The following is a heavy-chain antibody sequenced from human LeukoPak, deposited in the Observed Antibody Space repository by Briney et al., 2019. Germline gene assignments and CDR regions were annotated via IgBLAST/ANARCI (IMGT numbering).Heavy chain of an antibody. CDR1: GFTFSRHG. D-gene: IGHD6-19*01. CDR3: AREIAVAGTIN. CDR2: ISNDGSRK. V-gene: IGHV3-30*03. Sequence: PGGSLRLSCAPSGFTFSRHGMHWVRQAPGKGLEWVAIISNDGSRKYYAHSVEGRFTISRDNSKNTLYLQMNSLRAEDTAVYYCAREIAVAGTINWGQGTLVTVSS. J-gene: IGHJ4*02.